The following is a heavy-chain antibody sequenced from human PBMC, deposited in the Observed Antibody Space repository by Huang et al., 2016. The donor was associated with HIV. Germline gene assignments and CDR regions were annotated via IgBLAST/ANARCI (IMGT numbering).Heavy chain of an antibody. CDR1: GFSFANYA. V-gene: IGHV3-30-3*01. CDR2: ISNDGSSR. Sequence: QVQLVESGGGVVQPGRSLRLSCAASGFSFANYAMHWVRQAPGKRLECVTFISNDGSSRYYADSVKGRFTISRDNFKNALYLQMNRLRGDDTAVYYCTREYTVAGAFDLWGQGTMVTVSS. J-gene: IGHJ3*01. D-gene: IGHD5-12*01. CDR3: TREYTVAGAFDL.